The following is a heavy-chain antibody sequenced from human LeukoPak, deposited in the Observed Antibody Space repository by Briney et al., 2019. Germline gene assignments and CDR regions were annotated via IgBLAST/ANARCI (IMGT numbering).Heavy chain of an antibody. V-gene: IGHV3-48*04. CDR1: GFTFSSYS. CDR2: ISSSSSTI. J-gene: IGHJ6*03. CDR3: ARRGASSSSDSYYYYYYMDV. Sequence: GGSLRLSCAASGFTFSSYSMNWVRQAPGKGLEWVSCISSSSSTIYYADSVKGRFTISRDNAKNSLYLQMNSLRAEDTAVYYCARRGASSSSDSYYYYYYMDVWGKGTTVTVSS. D-gene: IGHD6-6*01.